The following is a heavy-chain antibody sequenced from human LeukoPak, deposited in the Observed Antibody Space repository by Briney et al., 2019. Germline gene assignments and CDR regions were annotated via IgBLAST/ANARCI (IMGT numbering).Heavy chain of an antibody. CDR2: ISSSGSTI. J-gene: IGHJ4*02. D-gene: IGHD3-3*01. CDR1: RFTFSSYS. Sequence: GGSLRLSCAASRFTFSSYSMNWVRQAPGKGLEWVSYISSSGSTIYYADSVKGRFTISRDNAKNSLYLQMNSLRAEDTAVYYCARVRFLEWLPYGEDYWGQGTLVTVSS. CDR3: ARVRFLEWLPYGEDY. V-gene: IGHV3-48*04.